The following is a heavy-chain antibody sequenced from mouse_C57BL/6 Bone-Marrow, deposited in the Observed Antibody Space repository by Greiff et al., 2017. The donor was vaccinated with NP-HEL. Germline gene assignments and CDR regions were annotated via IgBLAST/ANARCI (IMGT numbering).Heavy chain of an antibody. CDR3: ASGGNYGGFAY. CDR1: GFSLTSYG. D-gene: IGHD2-1*01. V-gene: IGHV2-6*01. CDR2: IWGVGST. J-gene: IGHJ3*01. Sequence: VKLVESGPGLVAPSQSLSITCTVSGFSLTSYGVDWVRQSPGKGLEWLGVIWGVGSTNYNSALKSRLSISKDNSKSQVCLKMNSLQTDDTAMYYCASGGNYGGFAYWGQGTLVTVSA.